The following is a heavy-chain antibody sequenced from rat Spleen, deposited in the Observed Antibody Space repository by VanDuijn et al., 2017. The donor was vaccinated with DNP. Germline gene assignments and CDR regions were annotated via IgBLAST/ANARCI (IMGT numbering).Heavy chain of an antibody. J-gene: IGHJ4*01. D-gene: IGHD1-2*01. CDR1: GFTFSDFY. V-gene: IGHV5-22*01. CDR2: IGYQGSGI. Sequence: EVQLVESGGGLVQPGRSLKLSCVASGFTFSDFYMAWVRQAPKKGLEFVASIGYQGSGIYYGASVRGRFAVSRDDAENTLYLQMKSLTSEDTAAYCCAKIAVGAMDVWGQGTSVTVSS. CDR3: AKIAVGAMDV.